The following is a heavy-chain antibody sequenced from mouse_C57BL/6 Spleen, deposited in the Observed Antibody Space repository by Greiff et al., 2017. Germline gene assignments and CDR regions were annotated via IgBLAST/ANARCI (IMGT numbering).Heavy chain of an antibody. D-gene: IGHD1-1*01. J-gene: IGHJ2*01. CDR2: IDPSDSYT. CDR1: GYTFTSYW. Sequence: QVQLKQPGAELVRPGTSVKLSCKASGYTFTSYWMHWVKQRPGQGLEWIGVIDPSDSYTNYNQKFKGKATLTVDTSSSTAYMQLSSLTSEDSAVYYCARVALSSSCDYWGQGTTLTVSS. CDR3: ARVALSSSCDY. V-gene: IGHV1-59*01.